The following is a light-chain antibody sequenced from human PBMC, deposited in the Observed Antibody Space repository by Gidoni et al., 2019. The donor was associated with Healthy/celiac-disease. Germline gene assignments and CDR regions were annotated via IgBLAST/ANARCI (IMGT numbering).Light chain of an antibody. CDR1: SSNIGNNY. CDR2: DNN. CDR3: GAWDSSLSAGV. V-gene: IGLV1-51*01. J-gene: IGLJ2*01. Sequence: QSVLTQPPSVSAAPGQKVTISCSGSSSNIGNNYVSWYQQLPGTAPKLLIYDNNKRPSGIPDRFFGSKSGTSATLGITGLQTGDEADYYCGAWDSSLSAGVFGGGTKLTVL.